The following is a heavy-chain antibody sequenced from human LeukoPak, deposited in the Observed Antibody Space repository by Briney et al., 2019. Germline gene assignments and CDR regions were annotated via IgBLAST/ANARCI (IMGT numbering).Heavy chain of an antibody. CDR1: GFTFSSYA. Sequence: PGGSLRPSCAASGFTFSSYAMSWVRQAPGKGLEWVSVISGSGGSTYYADSVKGRITISRDNSKNTLYLQMNSLRAEDTAVYYCAKDMGSPNQDLTYYYDSSGYFDYWGQGTLVTVSS. CDR2: ISGSGGST. V-gene: IGHV3-23*01. D-gene: IGHD3-22*01. J-gene: IGHJ4*02. CDR3: AKDMGSPNQDLTYYYDSSGYFDY.